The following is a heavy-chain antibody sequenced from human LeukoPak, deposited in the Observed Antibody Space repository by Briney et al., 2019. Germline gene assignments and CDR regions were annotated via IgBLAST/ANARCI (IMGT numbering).Heavy chain of an antibody. CDR3: ARGADDYGDYENAFDI. D-gene: IGHD4-17*01. CDR2: ISSSTSYI. Sequence: GGSLRLSCAASGFTFSSYRMNWVRQTPGKGLEWVSSISSSTSYIYYADSVKGRFTISGDNAKNSLYLQMNSLRVEDTAVYYCARGADDYGDYENAFDIWGQGTMVTVSS. V-gene: IGHV3-21*01. J-gene: IGHJ3*02. CDR1: GFTFSSYR.